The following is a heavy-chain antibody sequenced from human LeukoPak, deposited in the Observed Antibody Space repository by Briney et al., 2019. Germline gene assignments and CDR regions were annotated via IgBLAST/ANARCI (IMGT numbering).Heavy chain of an antibody. CDR3: ARGGLGNHKFFDI. J-gene: IGHJ3*02. CDR1: GGSISSYY. D-gene: IGHD1-14*01. V-gene: IGHV4-4*07. Sequence: SETLSLTCTVSGGSISSYYWSWIRQPAGKGLEWIGRIYTSGSTYYNPFLKSRVTISVDTSKNQFSLKLNSVTAADTAVYFCARGGLGNHKFFDIWGQGTMVTVSS. CDR2: IYTSGST.